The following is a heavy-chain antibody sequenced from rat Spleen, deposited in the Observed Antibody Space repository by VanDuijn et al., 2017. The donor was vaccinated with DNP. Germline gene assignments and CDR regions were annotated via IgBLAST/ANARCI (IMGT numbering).Heavy chain of an antibody. J-gene: IGHJ3*01. V-gene: IGHV5-25*01. D-gene: IGHD2-7*01. CDR1: GFPFSDYF. Sequence: EVQLVETGGGLVQPGRSLKLSCAASGFPFSDYFMAWVRQAPNKGLEWVASISPGGGNTYYRDSVKGRFTISRDNAENTLYLQMDSLRSEDTATYYCARGKATRISPFIYWGQGTLVTVSS. CDR2: ISPGGGNT. CDR3: ARGKATRISPFIY.